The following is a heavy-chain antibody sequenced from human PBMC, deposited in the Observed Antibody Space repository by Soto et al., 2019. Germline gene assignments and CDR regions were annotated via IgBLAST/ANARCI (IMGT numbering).Heavy chain of an antibody. J-gene: IGHJ4*02. V-gene: IGHV4-61*08. CDR2: MAFDGRT. D-gene: IGHD6-19*01. CDR1: GGSVNSRGFY. Sequence: QVQLQESGPGLVMPSETLSLSCSVSGGSVNSRGFYWTWIRQPPGKGLDWLVYMAFDGRTEYNPSVKDRVTISQDTSKNQFSLTLASVTAADTAIYYCARLPDISGWPFDFWGQGTLVTVSS. CDR3: ARLPDISGWPFDF.